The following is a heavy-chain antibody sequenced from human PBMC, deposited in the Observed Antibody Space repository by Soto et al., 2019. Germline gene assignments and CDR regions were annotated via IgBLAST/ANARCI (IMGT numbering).Heavy chain of an antibody. Sequence: SETLSLTCTVSGGSVSSGSYYWSWLRQPPGKGLEWIGYIYYSGSTNYNPSLKSRVTISVDTSKNQFSLKLSSVTAADTAVYYCARDGGYSSSPYNWFDPWGQGTLVTVSS. J-gene: IGHJ5*02. CDR2: IYYSGST. D-gene: IGHD6-6*01. CDR1: GGSVSSGSYY. CDR3: ARDGGYSSSPYNWFDP. V-gene: IGHV4-61*01.